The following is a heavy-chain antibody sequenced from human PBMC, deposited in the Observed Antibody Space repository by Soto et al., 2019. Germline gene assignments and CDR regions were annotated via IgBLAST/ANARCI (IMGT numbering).Heavy chain of an antibody. CDR1: GGIFSSFT. D-gene: IGHD3-10*01. J-gene: IGHJ6*02. V-gene: IGHV1-69*06. Sequence: SVKVSCKASGGIFSSFTISWVRQAPGQGLEWLGGIIPIFDTPTYAQNFQGRVTITADKSTNTVYMELSSLRSEDTAVYYCATHGATTMARGAMKHYYYVMDVWGQGTTVTVSS. CDR2: IIPIFDTP. CDR3: ATHGATTMARGAMKHYYYVMDV.